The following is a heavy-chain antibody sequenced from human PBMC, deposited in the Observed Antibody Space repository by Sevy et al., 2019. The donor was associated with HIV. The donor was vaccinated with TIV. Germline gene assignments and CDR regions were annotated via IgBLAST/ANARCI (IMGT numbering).Heavy chain of an antibody. Sequence: GGSLSLSCAASGFTFSSYGMHWVRQAPGKGLEWVAVIWFDGSNTFYADSVKGRFTMSRDIAENTLNLQMNSLRAEDTAVYYCARDLESYNYGAYGPSFMPDYWGQGTVVTVSS. J-gene: IGHJ4*02. CDR1: GFTFSSYG. CDR3: ARDLESYNYGAYGPSFMPDY. D-gene: IGHD1-1*01. CDR2: IWFDGSNT. V-gene: IGHV3-33*01.